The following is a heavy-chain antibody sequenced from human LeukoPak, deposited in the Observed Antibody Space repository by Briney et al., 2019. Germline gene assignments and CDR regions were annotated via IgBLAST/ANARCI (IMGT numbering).Heavy chain of an antibody. CDR3: AKAAELRYFDRHFDY. CDR1: GFSFSGYA. J-gene: IGHJ4*02. D-gene: IGHD3-9*01. CDR2: SSGNGSTT. Sequence: GGSLRLSCAASGFSFSGYAMNWVRQAPGRGLEWVSFSSGNGSTTYYADSVKGRFTISRDNSKNTLYLQMNSLRAEDTAVYYCAKAAELRYFDRHFDYWGQGTLVTVSS. V-gene: IGHV3-23*01.